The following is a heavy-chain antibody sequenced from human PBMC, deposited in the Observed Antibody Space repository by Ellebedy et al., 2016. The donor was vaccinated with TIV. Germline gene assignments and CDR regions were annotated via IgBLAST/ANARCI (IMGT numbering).Heavy chain of an antibody. J-gene: IGHJ4*02. CDR1: GGSISSGSYF. CDR3: ARQPVRAKIIYYFDS. D-gene: IGHD3-10*01. V-gene: IGHV4-61*02. Sequence: SETLSLTXTVSGGSISSGSYFWSWIRQPAGKGLEWIGRIYVGGSTNYNPSLKSRVNMSVDTSNNQFSLKLSSVTAEDTAVYYCARQPVRAKIIYYFDSWGQGTLVTVSS. CDR2: IYVGGST.